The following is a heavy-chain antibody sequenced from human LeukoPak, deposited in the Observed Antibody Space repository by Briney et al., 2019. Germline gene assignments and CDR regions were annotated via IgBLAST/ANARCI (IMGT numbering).Heavy chain of an antibody. D-gene: IGHD4-17*01. J-gene: IGHJ4*02. CDR2: IYYSGST. V-gene: IGHV4-59*01. CDR1: GGSISSYY. CDR3: ARGFYGDTQFDY. Sequence: PSETLSLTCTVSGGSISSYYWSWIRQPPGKGLEWIGYIYYSGSTNYNPSLKSRVTISVDTSKNQFSLKLSSVTAADTAIYYCARGFYGDTQFDYWGQGTLVTVSS.